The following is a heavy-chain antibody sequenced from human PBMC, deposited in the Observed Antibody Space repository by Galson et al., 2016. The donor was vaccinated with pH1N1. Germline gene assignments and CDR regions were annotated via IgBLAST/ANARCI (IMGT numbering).Heavy chain of an antibody. CDR2: ISWNSGSI. Sequence: SLRLSCAASGFTFDDYAMHWVRQAPGKGLEWVSGISWNSGSIVYADSVKGRFTTSRDNAKNSLYLQMTSLRFEDTALYYCAKDMNLELREGALDFWGQGALVTVSS. CDR3: AKDMNLELREGALDF. CDR1: GFTFDDYA. J-gene: IGHJ4*02. V-gene: IGHV3-9*01. D-gene: IGHD1-7*01.